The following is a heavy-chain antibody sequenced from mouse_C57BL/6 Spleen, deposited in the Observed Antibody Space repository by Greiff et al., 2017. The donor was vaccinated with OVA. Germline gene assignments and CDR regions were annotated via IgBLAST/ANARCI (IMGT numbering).Heavy chain of an antibody. Sequence: QVQLKQSGPELVKPGASVKLSCKASGYTFTSYDINWVKQRPGQGLEWIGWIYPRDCSTKYNEKFKGKATLTVDTSSSTAYMELHSLTSEDSAVYFCARRGDYGSSFPFAYWGQGTLVTVSA. CDR3: ARRGDYGSSFPFAY. J-gene: IGHJ3*01. V-gene: IGHV1-85*01. CDR2: IYPRDCST. CDR1: GYTFTSYD. D-gene: IGHD1-1*01.